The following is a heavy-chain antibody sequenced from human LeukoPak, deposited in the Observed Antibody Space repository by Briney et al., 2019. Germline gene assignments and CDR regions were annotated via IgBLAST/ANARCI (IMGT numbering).Heavy chain of an antibody. CDR2: ISRTSAYI. Sequence: GGSLRLSCAASGFTFSSYAMKWVRQAPGKGLEWVSAISRTSAYIYYSDSVKGRFTISRDNSKNTLYLQMNSLRAEDTAVYYCARSSGYDYYYGMDVWGQGTTVTVSS. V-gene: IGHV3-21*01. CDR3: ARSSGYDYYYGMDV. J-gene: IGHJ6*02. CDR1: GFTFSSYA. D-gene: IGHD3-22*01.